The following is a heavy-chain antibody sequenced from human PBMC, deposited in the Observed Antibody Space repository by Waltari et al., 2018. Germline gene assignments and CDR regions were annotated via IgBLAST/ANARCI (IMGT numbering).Heavy chain of an antibody. D-gene: IGHD7-27*01. Sequence: EVQLVDSGGGLVQPGGSLSLSCAASGFTLRSNWMSWVRQAPGGGLEWLANIKPDGSQQYYVDSVRGRFSISRDNAKNSLYLQLNSLRAEDMAIYYCARDFNWGWDFWGQGTLVTVSS. V-gene: IGHV3-7*03. CDR2: IKPDGSQQ. J-gene: IGHJ4*02. CDR3: ARDFNWGWDF. CDR1: GFTLRSNW.